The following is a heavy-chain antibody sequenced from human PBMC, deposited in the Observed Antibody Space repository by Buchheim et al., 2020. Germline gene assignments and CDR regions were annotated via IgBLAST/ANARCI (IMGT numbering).Heavy chain of an antibody. CDR2: ISSSGSTI. J-gene: IGHJ4*02. CDR1: GFTFSSYE. CDR3: ARHNHRGYSYGYDYFDY. Sequence: EVQLVESGGGLVQPGGSLRLSRAASGFTFSSYEMNWVRQAPGKGLEWVSYISSSGSTIYYADSVKGRFTISRDNAKNSLYLQMNSLRAEDTAVYYCARHNHRGYSYGYDYFDYWGQGTL. V-gene: IGHV3-48*03. D-gene: IGHD5-18*01.